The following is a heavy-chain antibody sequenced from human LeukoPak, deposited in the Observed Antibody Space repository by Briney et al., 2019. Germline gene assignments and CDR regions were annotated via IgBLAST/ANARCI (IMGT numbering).Heavy chain of an antibody. Sequence: ASVKVSCKTSGGTFRSHIFSWVRQAPGQGLEWMGWMNPNSGNTGYAQKFQGRVTMTEDTSTDTAYMELSSLRSEDTAVYYCATVPLILKYSSGWYGEREFDYWGQGTLVTVSS. CDR3: ATVPLILKYSSGWYGEREFDY. D-gene: IGHD6-19*01. J-gene: IGHJ4*02. V-gene: IGHV1-8*01. CDR1: GGTFRSHI. CDR2: MNPNSGNT.